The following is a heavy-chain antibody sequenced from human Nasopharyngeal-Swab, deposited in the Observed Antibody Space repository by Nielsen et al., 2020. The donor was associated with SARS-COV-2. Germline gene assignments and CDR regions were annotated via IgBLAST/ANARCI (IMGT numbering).Heavy chain of an antibody. D-gene: IGHD6-13*01. CDR1: GFTFSSYW. CDR2: INEDGSST. CDR3: TRAGSFRHDY. V-gene: IGHV3-74*01. J-gene: IGHJ4*02. Sequence: GESLKISCAASGFTFSSYWMHWVRQAPGKGLVWVSRINEDGSSTSYADSLKGRFTTSRDNAKNTLYLQMNSLSAEDTAVYYCTRAGSFRHDYWGQGTLVTVSS.